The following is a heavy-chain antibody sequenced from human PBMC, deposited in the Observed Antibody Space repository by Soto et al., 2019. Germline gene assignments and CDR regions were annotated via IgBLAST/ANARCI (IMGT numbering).Heavy chain of an antibody. CDR3: ARAPEDYGPGTYSNRIAF. D-gene: IGHD3-10*01. CDR1: GGIFSTYA. Sequence: QVQLVQSGAEVKKPGSSVKVSCKASGGIFSTYAISWLRQAPGQGLEWMGGIIPLFGTPNYAQRFQGSVTISEDKMTITGYLELISLRSAPTPVYYCARAPEDYGPGTYSNRIAFWGQGTPGTVSA. V-gene: IGHV1-69*06. CDR2: IIPLFGTP. J-gene: IGHJ4*02.